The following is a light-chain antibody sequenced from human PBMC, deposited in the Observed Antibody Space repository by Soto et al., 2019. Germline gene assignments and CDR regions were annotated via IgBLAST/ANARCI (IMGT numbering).Light chain of an antibody. CDR1: QGVSDNY. V-gene: IGKV3-20*01. Sequence: EVVLTQSPGTLSLSPGEGATLSCRASQGVSDNYLAWYQHKPGQPPRLLIYGASNRATAIPDRFSGSGSGTDFTLTISRLEPEDFAVYFCQQYCSSPRTFGQGTKLDIK. J-gene: IGKJ2*01. CDR2: GAS. CDR3: QQYCSSPRT.